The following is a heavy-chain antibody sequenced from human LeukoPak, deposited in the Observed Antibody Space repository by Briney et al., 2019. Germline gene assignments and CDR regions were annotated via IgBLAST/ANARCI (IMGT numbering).Heavy chain of an antibody. CDR2: INHSGST. J-gene: IGHJ4*02. D-gene: IGHD6-19*01. CDR3: ARGGIAVAGNPAGPPPDY. Sequence: SSETLSLTCAVYGGSFSGYYWSWIRQPPGKGLDWIGEINHSGSTNYNPSLKSRVTISVDTSKNQFSLKLSSVTAADTAVYYCARGGIAVAGNPAGPPPDYWGQGTLVTVSS. V-gene: IGHV4-34*01. CDR1: GGSFSGYY.